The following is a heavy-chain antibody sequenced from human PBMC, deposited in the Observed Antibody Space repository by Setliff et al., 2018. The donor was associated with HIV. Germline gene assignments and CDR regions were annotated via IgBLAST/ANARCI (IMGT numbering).Heavy chain of an antibody. CDR2: IYYSGST. D-gene: IGHD6-6*01. V-gene: IGHV4-59*11. Sequence: SETLSLTCTVSGGSISSHYWSWIRQPPGKGLEWIGYIYYSGSTNYNPSLNSRVTISVDTSKNQFSLQLSSVTAADTAVYYCAREGQIAARALDYWGQGTLVTVSS. CDR1: GGSISSHY. J-gene: IGHJ4*02. CDR3: AREGQIAARALDY.